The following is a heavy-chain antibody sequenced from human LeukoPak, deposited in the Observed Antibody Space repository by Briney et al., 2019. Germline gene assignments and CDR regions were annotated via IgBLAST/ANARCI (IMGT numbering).Heavy chain of an antibody. CDR2: ISSSSSYI. J-gene: IGHJ4*02. CDR1: GFTFSSYS. Sequence: GGSLRLSCAASGFTFSSYSMNWVRQAPGKGLEWVSSISSSSSYIYYADSVKGRFTISRDNAKSSLYLQMNSLRAEDTAVYYCAGSYYGSGSYYKPLGYWGQGTLVTVSS. CDR3: AGSYYGSGSYYKPLGY. D-gene: IGHD3-10*01. V-gene: IGHV3-21*01.